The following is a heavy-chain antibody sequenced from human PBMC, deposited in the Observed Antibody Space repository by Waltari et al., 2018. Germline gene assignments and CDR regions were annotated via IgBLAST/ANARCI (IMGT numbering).Heavy chain of an antibody. Sequence: EVQLLESGGGLVQPGGSLRLSCAASGFTFSSYAMSGVRQAPGKGLEWVSVIYSGGSTYYADSVKGRFTISRDNSKNTLYLQMNSLRAEDTAVYYCAKDRSYDILTGYGYWGQGTLVTVSS. CDR2: IYSGGST. J-gene: IGHJ4*02. CDR3: AKDRSYDILTGYGY. D-gene: IGHD3-9*01. CDR1: GFTFSSYA. V-gene: IGHV3-23*03.